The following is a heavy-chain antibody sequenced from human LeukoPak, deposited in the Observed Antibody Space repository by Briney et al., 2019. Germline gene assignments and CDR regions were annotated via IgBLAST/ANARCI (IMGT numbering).Heavy chain of an antibody. CDR3: ASLYDIVGTTVDY. CDR2: IDPNTGGT. V-gene: IGHV1-2*06. D-gene: IGHD1-26*01. Sequence: GASVKVSCKTSGYTFTNYYIHWERQAPGQGLEWMGRIDPNTGGTKSAKNFQGRVTMTRDTSISTAYMALSGLRSDDTAVYYCASLYDIVGTTVDYWGQGTLVTVSS. CDR1: GYTFTNYY. J-gene: IGHJ4*02.